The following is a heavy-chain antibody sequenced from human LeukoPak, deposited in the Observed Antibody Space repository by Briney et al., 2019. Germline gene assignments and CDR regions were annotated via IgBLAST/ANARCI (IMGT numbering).Heavy chain of an antibody. CDR2: IRYDGSNK. Sequence: GGSLRLSCAASGFTFSSYAMHWVRQAPGKGLEWVAFIRYDGSNKYYADSVKGRFTISRDNAKNSLYLQMNTLRVEDTAVYYCARRSYYFDYWGQGALVTVSS. V-gene: IGHV3-30*14. CDR1: GFTFSSYA. D-gene: IGHD3-16*02. CDR3: ARRSYYFDY. J-gene: IGHJ4*02.